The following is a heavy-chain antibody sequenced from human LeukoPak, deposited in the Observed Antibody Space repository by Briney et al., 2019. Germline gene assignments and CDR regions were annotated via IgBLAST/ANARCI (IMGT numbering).Heavy chain of an antibody. D-gene: IGHD2-2*01. Sequence: GGSLRLSCAASGFTFSSYAMSWVRQAPGKGLEWVSGISDSGVSTYYADSVKGRFTISRDNSNNTLYLQMDSLRAEDTAVYYCAKVPKGGYFDYWGQGTLVTVSS. CDR1: GFTFSSYA. J-gene: IGHJ4*02. V-gene: IGHV3-23*01. CDR2: ISDSGVST. CDR3: AKVPKGGYFDY.